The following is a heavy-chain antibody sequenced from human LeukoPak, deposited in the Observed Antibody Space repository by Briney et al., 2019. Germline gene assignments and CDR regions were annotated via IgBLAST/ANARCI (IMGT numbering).Heavy chain of an antibody. CDR1: GGSIRSYY. CDR3: ARALTPGYCSGGTCSYFDY. CDR2: IYYSGST. D-gene: IGHD2-15*01. V-gene: IGHV4-59*01. J-gene: IGHJ4*02. Sequence: PWETLSLTCTVSGGSIRSYYWSWIRQPPGKGLEWIGYIYYSGSTNPNPSLKSRVTISVDTSKNQFSLKVSSVTAADTAVYYCARALTPGYCSGGTCSYFDYWGQGTLVTVSS.